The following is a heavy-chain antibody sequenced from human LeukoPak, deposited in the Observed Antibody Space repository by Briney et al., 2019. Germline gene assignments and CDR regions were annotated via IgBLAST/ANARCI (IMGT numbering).Heavy chain of an antibody. Sequence: PSETLSLTCAVSGGSISSSNWWSWVRQPPGKGLEWIGEIYHSGSTNYNPSLKSRVTISVDKSKNQFSLKLSSVTAADTAVYYCAREQLWSYEPYYYYYMDVWGKGTTVTISS. J-gene: IGHJ6*03. D-gene: IGHD5-18*01. CDR3: AREQLWSYEPYYYYYMDV. V-gene: IGHV4-4*02. CDR1: GGSISSSNW. CDR2: IYHSGST.